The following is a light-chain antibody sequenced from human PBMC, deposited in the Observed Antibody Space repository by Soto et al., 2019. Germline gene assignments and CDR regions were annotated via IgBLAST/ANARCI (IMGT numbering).Light chain of an antibody. Sequence: EFVLTQSPGTLSLSTWERATLACRASQSVSSNLAWYQQIPGQAPRLLIYGASTRATGIPVRFGGSGFGTEFTLTISSLQSEDFAVYYCQQYKNWPLFGQGTRLEIK. CDR2: GAS. CDR1: QSVSSN. J-gene: IGKJ5*01. CDR3: QQYKNWPL. V-gene: IGKV3-15*01.